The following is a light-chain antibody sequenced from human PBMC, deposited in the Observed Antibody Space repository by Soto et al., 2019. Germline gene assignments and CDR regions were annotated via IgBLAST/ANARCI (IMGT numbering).Light chain of an antibody. CDR1: SSDVGGYNF. CDR3: SSYTSSSTLV. Sequence: QSVLTQPASVSGSPGQSITISCTGTSSDVGGYNFVSWYQQHPGKAPKLMIYEVSNRPSGVSIRFSASKSGNTASLTISGLQAEDEADYDCSSYTSSSTLVFGTGTKLTVL. CDR2: EVS. J-gene: IGLJ1*01. V-gene: IGLV2-14*01.